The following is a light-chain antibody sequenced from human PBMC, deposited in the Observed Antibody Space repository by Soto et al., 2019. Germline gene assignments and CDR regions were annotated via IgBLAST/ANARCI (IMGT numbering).Light chain of an antibody. CDR3: TSWTTSTTMK. J-gene: IGLJ2*01. CDR1: SSDVGAYNY. Sequence: QSVLTQPASVSGSPGQSITISCTGTSSDVGAYNYVSWYQQHPCKAPKLMIYDVNIRPSGVSNRFSGSKSGNTASLTISGLQAEDEADYYCTSWTTSTTMKFGGGTQLTVL. CDR2: DVN. V-gene: IGLV2-14*01.